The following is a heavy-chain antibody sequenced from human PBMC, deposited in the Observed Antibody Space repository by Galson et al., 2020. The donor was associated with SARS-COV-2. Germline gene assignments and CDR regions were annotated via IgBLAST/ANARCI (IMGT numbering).Heavy chain of an antibody. CDR1: GFTFSSYS. Sequence: GGSLRLSCAASGFTFSSYSMNWVRQAPGKGLEWVSSISSSSSYIYYADSVKGRFTISRDNAKNSLYLQMNSLRAEDTAVYYCARDMTYYYDSSGYLGYDYWGQGTLVTVSS. CDR3: ARDMTYYYDSSGYLGYDY. J-gene: IGHJ4*02. CDR2: ISSSSSYI. V-gene: IGHV3-21*01. D-gene: IGHD3-22*01.